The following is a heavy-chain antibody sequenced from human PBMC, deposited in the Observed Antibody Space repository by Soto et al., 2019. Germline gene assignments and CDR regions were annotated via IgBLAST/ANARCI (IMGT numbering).Heavy chain of an antibody. J-gene: IGHJ6*02. V-gene: IGHV1-2*04. CDR1: GYTFTGYY. CDR3: AREEYSSSSAGMDV. Sequence: ASVKVSCKASGYTFTGYYMHWVRQAPGQGLEWMGWINPNSGGTNYAQKFQGWVTMTRDTSISTAYMELSRLRSDDTAVYYCAREEYSSSSAGMDVWGQGTXVTVSS. D-gene: IGHD6-6*01. CDR2: INPNSGGT.